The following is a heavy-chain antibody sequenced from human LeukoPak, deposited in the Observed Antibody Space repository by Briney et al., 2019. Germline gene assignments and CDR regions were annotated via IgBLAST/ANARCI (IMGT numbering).Heavy chain of an antibody. V-gene: IGHV3-11*03. CDR3: ARRGTTYCTVDSCHPNWFDP. D-gene: IGHD2-15*01. CDR2: INGSSSDT. CDR1: GFTFSDYY. Sequence: GGSLRLSCAASGFTFSDYYMTWIRQAPGRGLEWISYINGSSSDTKYTDSVKGRFTISRDNAKNSVYLLMNSLRAEDTAVYYCARRGTTYCTVDSCHPNWFDPWGQGTLVTVSS. J-gene: IGHJ5*02.